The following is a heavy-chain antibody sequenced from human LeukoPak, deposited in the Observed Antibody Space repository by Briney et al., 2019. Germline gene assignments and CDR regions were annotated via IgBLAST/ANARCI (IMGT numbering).Heavy chain of an antibody. J-gene: IGHJ4*02. Sequence: SVKVPCKASGGTFSSYAISWVRQAPGQGLEWMGGIIPIFGTANYAQKFQGRVTITADESTSTAYMELSSLRSEDTAVYYCARCRTWGSYRPPYFDYWGQGTLVTVSS. CDR2: IIPIFGTA. D-gene: IGHD1-26*01. CDR1: GGTFSSYA. CDR3: ARCRTWGSYRPPYFDY. V-gene: IGHV1-69*01.